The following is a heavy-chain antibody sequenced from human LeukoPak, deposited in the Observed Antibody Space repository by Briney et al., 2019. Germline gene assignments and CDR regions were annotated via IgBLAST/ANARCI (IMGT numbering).Heavy chain of an antibody. CDR3: ARDTGGRGRLDAFDI. Sequence: SETLSLTCTVSAGSISGYYWSWIRQPAGKGLEWLGRIHPSGSTHYNPSLKSQVTISIDKSKNQFFLKLSSVTAADTAVYYCARDTGGRGRLDAFDIWGQGTMVTVSS. CDR1: AGSISGYY. J-gene: IGHJ3*02. D-gene: IGHD2-8*02. V-gene: IGHV4-4*07. CDR2: IHPSGST.